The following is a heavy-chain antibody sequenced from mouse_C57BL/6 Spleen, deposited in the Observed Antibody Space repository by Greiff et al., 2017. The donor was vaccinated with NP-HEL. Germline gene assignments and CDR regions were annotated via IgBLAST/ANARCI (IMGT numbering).Heavy chain of an antibody. D-gene: IGHD1-1*01. Sequence: VQLQQSGPELVKPGASVKISCKASGYSFTSYYMNWVKQSPEKSLEWIGEINPSTGGTTYNQKFKAKATLTVDKSSSTAYMQLKSLTSEDSAVYYCARWGTTVVAEDFDVWGTGTTVTVSS. J-gene: IGHJ1*03. CDR3: ARWGTTVVAEDFDV. V-gene: IGHV1-42*01. CDR2: INPSTGGT. CDR1: GYSFTSYY.